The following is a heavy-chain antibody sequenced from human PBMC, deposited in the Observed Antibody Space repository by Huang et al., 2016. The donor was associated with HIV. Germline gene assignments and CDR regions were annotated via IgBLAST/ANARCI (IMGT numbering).Heavy chain of an antibody. CDR1: GYIFTANY. Sequence: QVQLLQSETDVKKPGASVNVSCRASGYIFTANYIHWVRQAPGQGLQGMGRRNPDSGGTVYTHSVQGRVTMTSDTSTTTAYMELSGLTSEDTAIYYCARGRDLWDLFRMDLDYWGQGTLVSVSS. CDR2: RNPDSGGT. D-gene: IGHD1-26*01. CDR3: ARGRDLWDLFRMDLDY. J-gene: IGHJ4*02. V-gene: IGHV1-46*04.